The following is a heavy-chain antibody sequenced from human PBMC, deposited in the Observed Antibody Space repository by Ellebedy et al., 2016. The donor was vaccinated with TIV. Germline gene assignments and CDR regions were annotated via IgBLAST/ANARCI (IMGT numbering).Heavy chain of an antibody. CDR2: IYTSGST. Sequence: SETLSLTXTVSGGSISSYYWTWIRQSAGKGLEWIGRIYTSGSTNYNPSLKSRVTMSVDKSKNQISLKLSSVSAADTAIYYCARGRAAGTLDPWGQGTLVTVSS. J-gene: IGHJ5*02. D-gene: IGHD6-13*01. CDR3: ARGRAAGTLDP. V-gene: IGHV4-4*07. CDR1: GGSISSYY.